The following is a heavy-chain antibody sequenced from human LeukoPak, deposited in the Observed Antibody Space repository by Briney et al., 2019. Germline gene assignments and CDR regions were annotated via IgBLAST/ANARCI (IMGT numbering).Heavy chain of an antibody. D-gene: IGHD6-19*01. CDR3: ARVVAGNWFDP. V-gene: IGHV1-2*02. Sequence: ASVKVSFKASGYTFTGYYMHWVRQAPGQGLGWMGWINPNSGGTNYAQKFQGRVTMTRDTSITTAYMELSRLRSDDTAVYYCARVVAGNWFDPWGQGTLVTVSS. J-gene: IGHJ5*02. CDR1: GYTFTGYY. CDR2: INPNSGGT.